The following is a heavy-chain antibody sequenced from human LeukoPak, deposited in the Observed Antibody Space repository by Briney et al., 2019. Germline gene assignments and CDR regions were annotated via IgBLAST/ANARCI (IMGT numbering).Heavy chain of an antibody. CDR1: GGSISSGGYY. V-gene: IGHV4-31*03. D-gene: IGHD1-26*01. CDR3: ARRGANSGSYSHFDL. Sequence: PSETLSLTCTVSGGSISSGGYYWSWIRQHPGKGLEWIGYIYYSGSTYYNPSLKSRVTISVDTSKNQFSLKLSSVTAADTAVYYCARRGANSGSYSHFDLWGRGTLVTVSA. CDR2: IYYSGST. J-gene: IGHJ2*01.